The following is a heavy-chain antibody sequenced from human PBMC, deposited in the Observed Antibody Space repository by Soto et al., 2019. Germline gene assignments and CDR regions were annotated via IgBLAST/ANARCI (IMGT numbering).Heavy chain of an antibody. CDR2: ISYDGSNK. CDR1: GFTFSSYG. D-gene: IGHD6-6*01. Sequence: QVQLVESGGGVVQPGRSLRLSCAASGFTFSSYGMHWVRQAPGKGLEGVAVISYDGSNKYYADSVKGRFTISRDNSKNTLYLQMNSLRAEDTAVYYCAKGYSSSSVDYWGQGTLVTVSS. CDR3: AKGYSSSSVDY. J-gene: IGHJ4*02. V-gene: IGHV3-30*18.